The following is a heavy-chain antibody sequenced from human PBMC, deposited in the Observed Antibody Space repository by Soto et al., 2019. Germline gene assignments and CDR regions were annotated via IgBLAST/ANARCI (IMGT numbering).Heavy chain of an antibody. Sequence: GGSLRLSCAASGFTFSNYCMSWVRQAQGKGLEWVANIKQDGSEKYYVDSVKGRFTISRDNAKNSLYLQMKSLSAEATAVYYCARDRSSYYDFWSGSLPYYYYGMDVWGQGTTVTVSS. D-gene: IGHD3-3*01. CDR3: ARDRSSYYDFWSGSLPYYYYGMDV. CDR1: GFTFSNYC. J-gene: IGHJ6*02. CDR2: IKQDGSEK. V-gene: IGHV3-7*01.